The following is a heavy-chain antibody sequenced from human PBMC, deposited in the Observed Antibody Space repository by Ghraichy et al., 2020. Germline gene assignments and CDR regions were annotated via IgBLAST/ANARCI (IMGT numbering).Heavy chain of an antibody. CDR2: ITHDGPYT. CDR1: KFTFINYG. CDR3: AKDLGSGSVGLLDL. V-gene: IGHV3-30*18. Sequence: GGSLRLSCSASKFTFINYGMHWVRQAPGKGLEWVALITHDGPYTAYADSVRGRITISRDNSRDTLSLQMDSLRGEVSATYFCAKDLGSGSVGLLDLWGPGTLVTVSS. D-gene: IGHD6-25*01. J-gene: IGHJ5*02.